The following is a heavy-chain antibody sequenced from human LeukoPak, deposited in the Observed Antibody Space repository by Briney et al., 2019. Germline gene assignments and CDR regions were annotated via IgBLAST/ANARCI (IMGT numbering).Heavy chain of an antibody. CDR1: GGSISSSNW. Sequence: SGTLSLTCAVSGGSISSSNWWSWVRQPPGKGLEWIGEIYHSGSTNYNPSLKSRVTISVDKSKNQFSLKLSSVTAADTAVYCCARSPSYSSGWYGYYYGMDVWGQGTTVTVSS. CDR3: ARSPSYSSGWYGYYYGMDV. V-gene: IGHV4-4*01. J-gene: IGHJ6*02. D-gene: IGHD6-19*01. CDR2: IYHSGST.